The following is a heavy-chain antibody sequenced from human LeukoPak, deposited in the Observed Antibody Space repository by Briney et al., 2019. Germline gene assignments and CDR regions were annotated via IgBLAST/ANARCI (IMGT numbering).Heavy chain of an antibody. D-gene: IGHD3-3*01. CDR3: ARDPTYYDFWSGYYTPLSGMDV. CDR2: ISGSGGST. CDR1: GFTFSSYA. Sequence: GGSLRLSCAASGFTFSSYAMSWVRQAPGKGLEWVSAISGSGGSTYYADSVKGRFTISRDNSKNTLYLQLNSLRAEDTAVSYCARDPTYYDFWSGYYTPLSGMDVWRQGTTVTVSS. J-gene: IGHJ6*02. V-gene: IGHV3-23*01.